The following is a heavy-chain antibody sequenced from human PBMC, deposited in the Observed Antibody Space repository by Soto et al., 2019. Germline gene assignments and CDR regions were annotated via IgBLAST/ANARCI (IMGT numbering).Heavy chain of an antibody. CDR3: ARTYSSSWSPLEY. D-gene: IGHD6-13*01. CDR1: GGSFSGYY. CDR2: LNHSGGT. Sequence: QVQLQQWGAGLLKPSETLSLTCAVYGGSFSGYYWSWIRQPPGKGLEWIGELNHSGGTNYNPSLKSRITIPVDTSKHQFSLKLPSVTAADTAVYYCARTYSSSWSPLEYWGQGTLVTVSS. J-gene: IGHJ4*02. V-gene: IGHV4-34*01.